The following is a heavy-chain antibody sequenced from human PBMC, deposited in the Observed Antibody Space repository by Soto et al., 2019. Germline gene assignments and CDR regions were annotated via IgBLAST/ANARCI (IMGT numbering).Heavy chain of an antibody. J-gene: IGHJ4*02. CDR2: IIPIFGTA. Sequence: ASVKVSCKASGGTFSSYAISWARQSPGQGLEWMGGIIPIFGTANYAQKFQGRVTITADESTSTAYMGLSSLRSEDTAVYYCARSARPGATTPFDYWGQGTLVTAPQ. CDR3: ARSARPGATTPFDY. D-gene: IGHD1-26*01. CDR1: GGTFSSYA. V-gene: IGHV1-69*13.